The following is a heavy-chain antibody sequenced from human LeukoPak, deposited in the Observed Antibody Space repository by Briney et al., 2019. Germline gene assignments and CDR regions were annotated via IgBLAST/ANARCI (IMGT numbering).Heavy chain of an antibody. V-gene: IGHV4-59*01. CDR3: ARDGYSGSDAL. CDR1: GSSISSYY. Sequence: SETLSLTCTVSGSSISSYYWSWIRQPPGKGLEWIGYIYHSGSTNYNPSLKSRVTISVDTSQNQFYLKLSSVTAADTAVYYCARDGYSGSDALWGQGTLVTVSS. D-gene: IGHD5-12*01. CDR2: IYHSGST. J-gene: IGHJ4*02.